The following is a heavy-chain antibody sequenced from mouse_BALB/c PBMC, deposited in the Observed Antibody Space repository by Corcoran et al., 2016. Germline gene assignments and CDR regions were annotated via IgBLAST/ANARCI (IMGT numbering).Heavy chain of an antibody. CDR2: ISCYNGAT. V-gene: IGHV1S34*01. Sequence: LVKTGASVKISCKASGYSFTGYYMHWVKQSHGKGLEWIGYISCYNGATSYNQKFKGKATFTVDTSSSTAYMQFNSLTSEDSAVYYCARGGDTTVVVPFDYWGQGTTLTASS. CDR1: GYSFTGYY. CDR3: ARGGDTTVVVPFDY. J-gene: IGHJ2*01. D-gene: IGHD1-1*01.